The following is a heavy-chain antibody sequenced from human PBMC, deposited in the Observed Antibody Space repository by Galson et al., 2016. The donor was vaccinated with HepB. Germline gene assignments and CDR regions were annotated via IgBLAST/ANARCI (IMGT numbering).Heavy chain of an antibody. D-gene: IGHD4-17*01. V-gene: IGHV1-3*01. CDR2: INAGTGNT. CDR3: AGSTVSSGTLYFDY. CDR1: GYTFTSYG. Sequence: SVKVSCKASGYTFTSYGIHWVRQAPGQSLEWMGWINAGTGNTRYSQKLQARVTITRDTSANTAYMELTSLKSEDTAVYYCAGSTVSSGTLYFDYWGQGTLVTVSS. J-gene: IGHJ4*02.